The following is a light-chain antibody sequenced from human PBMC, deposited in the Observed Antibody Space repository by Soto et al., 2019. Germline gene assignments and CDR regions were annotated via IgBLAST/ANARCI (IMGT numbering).Light chain of an antibody. CDR3: SLYTSENAYV. Sequence: QPVLTQPPSVSGSPGQSFTISCTGTSTDFVSYNRVSGYQQPPGTAPKLMIYEVSKRPSGVPDRFSGSKSGNTASLTISGLQAADEADYYCSLYTSENAYVFGTGTKLTVL. J-gene: IGLJ1*01. CDR2: EVS. CDR1: STDFVSYNR. V-gene: IGLV2-18*01.